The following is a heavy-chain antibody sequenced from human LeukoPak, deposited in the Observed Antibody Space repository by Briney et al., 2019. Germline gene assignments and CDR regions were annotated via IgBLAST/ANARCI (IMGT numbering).Heavy chain of an antibody. CDR3: ARGDSGSYYDSVDY. V-gene: IGHV3-21*01. CDR1: GFTFISYN. D-gene: IGHD1-26*01. CDR2: ISSSSDYI. J-gene: IGHJ4*02. Sequence: GGSLRLSCAASGFTFISYNMNWVRQAPGKGLEWVSSISSSSDYIYYADSVKGRFTISRDNAKNSLYLQMKSLRAEDTAVYYCARGDSGSYYDSVDYWGQGTLVTVSS.